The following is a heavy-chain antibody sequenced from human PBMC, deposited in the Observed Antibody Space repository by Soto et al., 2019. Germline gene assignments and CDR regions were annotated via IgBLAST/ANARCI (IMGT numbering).Heavy chain of an antibody. V-gene: IGHV3-23*01. D-gene: IGHD1-26*01. CDR1: GFTFSSYA. CDR2: ISGSGGST. CDR3: AREERTTLRSHGRPAI. J-gene: IGHJ4*02. Sequence: EVQLLESGGGLVQPGGSLRLSCAASGFTFSSYAMSWVRQAPGKGLEWVSAISGSGGSTYYADSVKGRFTISRDNSKNTLYLQMNSLRAEDTAVYYCAREERTTLRSHGRPAIWGQGTLVTVSS.